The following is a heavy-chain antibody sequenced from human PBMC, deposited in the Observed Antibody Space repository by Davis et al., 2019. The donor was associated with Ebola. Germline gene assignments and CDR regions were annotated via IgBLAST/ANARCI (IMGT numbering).Heavy chain of an antibody. CDR1: GFTFSSYS. D-gene: IGHD5-12*01. Sequence: GGSLRLSCAASGFTFSSYSMNWVRQAPGKGLEWVSSISSSSSYIYYADSVKGRFTISRDYSKNTLYLQMNSLRPDDTAVYYCARGRPTVATDYWGQGTLVTVSS. CDR3: ARGRPTVATDY. V-gene: IGHV3-21*01. J-gene: IGHJ4*02. CDR2: ISSSSSYI.